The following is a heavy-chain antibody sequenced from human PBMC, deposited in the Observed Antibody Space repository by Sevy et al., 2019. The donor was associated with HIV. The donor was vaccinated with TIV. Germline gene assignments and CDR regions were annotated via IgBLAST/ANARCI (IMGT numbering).Heavy chain of an antibody. CDR3: AKDTMVRGVTLYYFDY. CDR2: ISWNSGSI. J-gene: IGHJ4*02. V-gene: IGHV3-9*01. CDR1: GFTFDDYV. D-gene: IGHD3-10*01. Sequence: GGSLRLSCAASGFTFDDYVMHWVRQAPGKGLEWVSGISWNSGSIGYADSVKGRFTISRDNAKNSLYLQMNSLRAEDTALYYCAKDTMVRGVTLYYFDYWGQGSLVTVSS.